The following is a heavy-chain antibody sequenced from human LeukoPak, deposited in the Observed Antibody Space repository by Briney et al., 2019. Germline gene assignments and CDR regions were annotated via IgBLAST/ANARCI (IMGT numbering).Heavy chain of an antibody. J-gene: IGHJ6*02. D-gene: IGHD3-16*01. CDR3: ARSSPPPGTGMNTGSYYYYGMDV. V-gene: IGHV3-33*01. CDR1: GFTFSNYG. Sequence: PGRSLRLFCAASGFTFSNYGMHWVRQAPGKGLEWVALIWYDGSNKYYAESVKGRLTISRDNSKNTLYLQMNSLRAEDTAVYYCARSSPPPGTGMNTGSYYYYGMDVWGQGTTVTVSS. CDR2: IWYDGSNK.